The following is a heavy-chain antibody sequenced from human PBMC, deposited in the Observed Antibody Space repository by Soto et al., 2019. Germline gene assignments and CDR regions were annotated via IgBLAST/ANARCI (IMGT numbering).Heavy chain of an antibody. CDR3: ARVAY. J-gene: IGHJ4*02. CDR1: GSTFSRVS. CDR2: ISSASSET. Sequence: PGGSLRLSCEASGSTFSRVSMNWVHQVPGKGLEWVASISSASSETWYADSVKGRFIISRDNAQNSLFLQMNTLRPEDSAIYYCARVAYWGPGTQVTVSS. V-gene: IGHV3-21*01.